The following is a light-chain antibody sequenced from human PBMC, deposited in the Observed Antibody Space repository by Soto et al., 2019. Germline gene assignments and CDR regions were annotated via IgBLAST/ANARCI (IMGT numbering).Light chain of an antibody. J-gene: IGKJ4*01. Sequence: DIQMTQSPSTLSASVGDSVTMTCRATEVISNCLAWYQQKPGKAPNLLVYKASTLERGVPSRFRGSGSGTEFTLTISNLQPDDFATYYCQQYNSYPLTFGGGTKVEIK. V-gene: IGKV1-5*03. CDR2: KAS. CDR1: EVISNC. CDR3: QQYNSYPLT.